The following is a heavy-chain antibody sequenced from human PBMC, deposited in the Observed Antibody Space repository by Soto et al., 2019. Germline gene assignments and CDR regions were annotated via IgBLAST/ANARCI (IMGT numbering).Heavy chain of an antibody. J-gene: IGHJ4*02. D-gene: IGHD1-7*01. CDR3: ARDRYWNYGAIDY. V-gene: IGHV3-15*01. CDR2: IKSKTDGGTT. CDR1: GFTFSNAW. Sequence: GGSLRLSCAASGFTFSNAWMSWVRQAPGKGLEWVGRIKSKTDGGTTDYAAPVKGRFTISRDDSKNTLYLQMNSLGAEDTAVYYCARDRYWNYGAIDYWGQGTLVTVSS.